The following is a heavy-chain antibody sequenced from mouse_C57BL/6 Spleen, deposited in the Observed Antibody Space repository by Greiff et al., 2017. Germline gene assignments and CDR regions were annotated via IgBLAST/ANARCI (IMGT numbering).Heavy chain of an antibody. D-gene: IGHD2-4*01. J-gene: IGHJ3*01. CDR1: GYTFTDYN. Sequence: SGPELVKPGASVKMSCKASGYTFTDYNMHWVKQSHGKSLEWIGYINPNNGGTSYNQKFKGKATLTVNKSSSTAYMELRSLTSEDSAVYYCASENYDYDRAYWGQGTLVTVSA. V-gene: IGHV1-22*01. CDR2: INPNNGGT. CDR3: ASENYDYDRAY.